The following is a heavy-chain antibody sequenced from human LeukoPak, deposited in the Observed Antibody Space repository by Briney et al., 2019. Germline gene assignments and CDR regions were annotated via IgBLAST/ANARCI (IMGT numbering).Heavy chain of an antibody. CDR1: GGSISSSNW. J-gene: IGHJ5*02. CDR2: INHSGST. D-gene: IGHD2-15*01. Sequence: SETLSLTCAVSGGSISSSNWWSWVRQPPGKGLEWIGEINHSGSTNYNPSLKSRVTISVDTSKNQFSLKLSSVTAADTAVYYCARRRRYCSGGSCYAPFDPWGQGTLVTVSS. V-gene: IGHV4-4*02. CDR3: ARRRRYCSGGSCYAPFDP.